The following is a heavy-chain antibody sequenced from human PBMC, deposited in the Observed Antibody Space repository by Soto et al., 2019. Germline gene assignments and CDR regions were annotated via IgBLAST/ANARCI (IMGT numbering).Heavy chain of an antibody. Sequence: QVQLVESGGGVVQPGRSLRLSCAASGFTFSSYGMHWVRQAPGKGLEWVAVISYDGSNKYYADSAKGRFTISRDNSKNTLYLQMNSLRAEDTAVYYCAKYRVAVAGTDFDYWGQGTLVTVSS. CDR2: ISYDGSNK. J-gene: IGHJ4*02. CDR1: GFTFSSYG. CDR3: AKYRVAVAGTDFDY. D-gene: IGHD6-19*01. V-gene: IGHV3-30*18.